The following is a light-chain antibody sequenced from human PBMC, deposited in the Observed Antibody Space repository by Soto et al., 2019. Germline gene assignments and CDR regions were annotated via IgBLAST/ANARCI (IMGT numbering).Light chain of an antibody. CDR1: QSVSSN. V-gene: IGKV3-15*01. CDR3: QQYNNWPPWT. J-gene: IGKJ1*01. Sequence: EIVMTQSPATLSVSPGERATLSCRASQSVSSNLAWYQQKPGQAPRLLIYGASTRATGIPARFSGSGSATDVTLTISSQQSEDFAVSYCQQYNNWPPWTFGQGTKVEIK. CDR2: GAS.